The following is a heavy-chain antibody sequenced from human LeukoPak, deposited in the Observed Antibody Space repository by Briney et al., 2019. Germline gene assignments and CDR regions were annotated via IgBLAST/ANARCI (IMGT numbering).Heavy chain of an antibody. CDR2: TYYRSKWYT. Sequence: SQTLSLTCAVSGDSVSSNSAAWNWIRQSPSRGLEWLGRTYYRSKWYTDYAESAKSRITINPDTSKNQFSLQLNSVTPEDTAVYYCARDQVGYDAFDIWGQGTMVTVSS. CDR3: ARDQVGYDAFDI. CDR1: GDSVSSNSAA. J-gene: IGHJ3*02. D-gene: IGHD2-15*01. V-gene: IGHV6-1*01.